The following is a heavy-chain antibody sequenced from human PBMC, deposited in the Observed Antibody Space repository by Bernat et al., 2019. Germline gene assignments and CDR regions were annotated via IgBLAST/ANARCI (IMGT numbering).Heavy chain of an antibody. CDR1: GGSFSGYY. CDR2: INHSGST. CDR3: ARSSSWYRPFDY. J-gene: IGHJ4*02. D-gene: IGHD6-13*01. Sequence: QVQLQQWGAGLLKPSETLSLTCAVYGGSFSGYYWSWIRQPPGKGLEWIGEINHSGSTNYNPSLKSRVTISVDTSKNQFSLKLSSVTAAETAVYYCARSSSWYRPFDYWGQGTLVTVSS. V-gene: IGHV4-34*01.